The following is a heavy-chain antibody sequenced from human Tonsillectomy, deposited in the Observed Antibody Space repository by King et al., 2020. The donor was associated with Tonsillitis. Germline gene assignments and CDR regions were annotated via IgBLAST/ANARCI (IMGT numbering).Heavy chain of an antibody. J-gene: IGHJ4*02. CDR2: IEHDGSSK. CDR3: ARDNESGSFYGYFEN. D-gene: IGHD1-26*01. CDR1: GFTFSSYA. V-gene: IGHV3-30-3*01. Sequence: VQLVESGGGVVQPGRSLRLSCAASGFTFSSYAMHWVRQAPGQGLEWVAVIEHDGSSKHYADTVKGRFTISRDNSKNTVYPQMNSLRAEETAVYYCARDNESGSFYGYFENWGQGALVTVSS.